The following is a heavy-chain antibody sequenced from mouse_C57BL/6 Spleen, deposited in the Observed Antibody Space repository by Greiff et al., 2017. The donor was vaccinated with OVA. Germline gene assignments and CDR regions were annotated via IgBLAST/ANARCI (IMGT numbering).Heavy chain of an antibody. J-gene: IGHJ2*01. CDR2: INPNNGGT. CDR1: GYTFTDYN. V-gene: IGHV1-22*01. CDR3: ARSGLRRYFDY. Sequence: VQLQQSGPELVKPGASVKMSCKASGYTFTDYNMHWVKQSHGKSLEWIGYINPNNGGTSYNQKFKGKATLTVTKSSSTAYMELRSLTSEDSAVYYCARSGLRRYFDYWGQGTTLTVSS. D-gene: IGHD2-4*01.